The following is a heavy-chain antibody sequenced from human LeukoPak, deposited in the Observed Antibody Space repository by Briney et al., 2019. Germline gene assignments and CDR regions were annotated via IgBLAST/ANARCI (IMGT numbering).Heavy chain of an antibody. V-gene: IGHV1-24*01. CDR1: GYTLTELS. CDR3: AASSGWYRSWFDP. D-gene: IGHD6-19*01. CDR2: FDPEDGET. J-gene: IGHJ5*02. Sequence: GASVTVSCKVSGYTLTELSMHWVRQAPGKGLEWMGGFDPEDGETIYAQKFQGRVTMTEDTSTDTAYMELSSLRSEDTAVYYCAASSGWYRSWFDPWGQGTLVTVSS.